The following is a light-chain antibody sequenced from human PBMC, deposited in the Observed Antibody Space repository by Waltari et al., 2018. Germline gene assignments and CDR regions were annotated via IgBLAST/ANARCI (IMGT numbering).Light chain of an antibody. CDR3: QQYFNWPLT. J-gene: IGKJ1*01. V-gene: IGKV3-15*01. CDR2: GIS. Sequence: IVMTRSPGTLSVSPGQRASLSCRASETIYNFLAWYQQKPGQSPRLLIHGISTRAAGVPARFTGSGSGADFTLTIDSLQSDDFALYFCQQYFNWPLTFGQGTKVEI. CDR1: ETIYNF.